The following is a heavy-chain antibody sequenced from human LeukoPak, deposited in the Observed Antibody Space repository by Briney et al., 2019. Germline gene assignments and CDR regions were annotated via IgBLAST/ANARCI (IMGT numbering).Heavy chain of an antibody. D-gene: IGHD3-3*01. CDR2: IYYSGST. J-gene: IGHJ4*02. Sequence: SETLSLTCTVSGGSISSGGYYWGWIRQHPGKGLEWIGYIYYSGSTYYNPSLKSRVTISVDTSKNQFSLKLSSVTAADTAVYYCARESRLTYYDFWSGYWYYFDYWGQGTLVTVSS. V-gene: IGHV4-30-4*08. CDR3: ARESRLTYYDFWSGYWYYFDY. CDR1: GGSISSGGYY.